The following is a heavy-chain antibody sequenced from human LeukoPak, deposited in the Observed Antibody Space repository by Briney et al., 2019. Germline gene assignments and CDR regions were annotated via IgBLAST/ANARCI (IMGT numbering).Heavy chain of an antibody. CDR1: GGSITGYY. D-gene: IGHD3-10*01. CDR3: ARGRESRGGDF. V-gene: IGHV4-34*01. CDR2: IHYTGAT. J-gene: IGHJ4*02. Sequence: SETLSLTCAVYGGSITGYYWSWIRQTPGRGLEWVGEIHYTGATSYNPSLKSRVTISVDTSKNQFSLKLSSVTAADTAVYYCARGRESRGGDFWGQGTLVTVSS.